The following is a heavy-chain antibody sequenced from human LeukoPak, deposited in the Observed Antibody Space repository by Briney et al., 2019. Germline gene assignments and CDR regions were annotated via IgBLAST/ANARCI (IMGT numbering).Heavy chain of an antibody. CDR2: IYYSGST. D-gene: IGHD3-10*01. V-gene: IGHV4-61*08. J-gene: IGHJ6*02. CDR3: ARILRPSGYYYGMDV. CDR1: GGSISSGGYY. Sequence: SETLSLTCTVSGGSISSGGYYWSWIPQPPGKGLEWIGYIYYSGSTNYNPSLQSRVTISVDTSKNQFSLKLSSVTAADTAVYYCARILRPSGYYYGMDVWGQGTTVTVSS.